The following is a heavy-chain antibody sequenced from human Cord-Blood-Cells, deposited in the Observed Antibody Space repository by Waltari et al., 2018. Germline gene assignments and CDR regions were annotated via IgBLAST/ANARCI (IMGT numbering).Heavy chain of an antibody. CDR3: AREDGSSWYLGYYGMDV. D-gene: IGHD6-13*01. Sequence: EVQLVESGGGLVKPGGSLRLSCAASGFTFSSYSINWVRQAPGKGLEWVSSISSSSSYIYYADSVKGRFTISRDNAKNSLYLQMNSLRAEDTAVYYCAREDGSSWYLGYYGMDVWGQGTTVTVSS. CDR2: ISSSSSYI. J-gene: IGHJ6*02. V-gene: IGHV3-21*01. CDR1: GFTFSSYS.